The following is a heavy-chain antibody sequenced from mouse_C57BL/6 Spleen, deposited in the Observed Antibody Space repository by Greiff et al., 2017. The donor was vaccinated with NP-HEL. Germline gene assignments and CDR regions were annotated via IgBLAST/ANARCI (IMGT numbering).Heavy chain of an antibody. CDR2: ISSGSSTI. V-gene: IGHV5-17*01. Sequence: EVQLQESGGGLVKPGGSLKLSCAASGFTFSDYGMHWVRQAPEKGLEWVAYISSGSSTIYYADTVKGRFTISRDNAKNTLFLQMTSLRSEDTAMYYCARPQLLYYAMDYWGQGTSVTVSS. CDR3: ARPQLLYYAMDY. CDR1: GFTFSDYG. D-gene: IGHD4-1*02. J-gene: IGHJ4*01.